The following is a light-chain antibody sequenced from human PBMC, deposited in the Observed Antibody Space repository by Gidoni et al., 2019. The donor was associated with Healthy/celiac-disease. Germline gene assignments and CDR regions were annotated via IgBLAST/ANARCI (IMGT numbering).Light chain of an antibody. CDR3: SSYTSSSTVV. V-gene: IGLV2-14*01. CDR1: SSDVGGYHY. CDR2: EVS. J-gene: IGLJ2*01. Sequence: QSALTQPASVSGSPGQSITISCTGTSSDVGGYHYVSWYQQHPGKAPKLMIYEVSNLPSGVSNRGSGSKSGNTASLTRSGLQAEDEADYYCSSYTSSSTVVFGGGTKLTVL.